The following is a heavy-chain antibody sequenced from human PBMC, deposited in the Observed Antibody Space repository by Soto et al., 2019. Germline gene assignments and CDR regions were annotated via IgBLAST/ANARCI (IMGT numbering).Heavy chain of an antibody. J-gene: IGHJ4*02. CDR2: ISNSGRT. CDR3: ARADYATGSYYPDY. CDR1: GGSVRRGNYY. Sequence: QVQLQESGPGLVKPSQTLSLTGTVSGGSVRRGNYYWSWIRQFPGKGLEWIGYISNSGRTHYNPSLMSRITILVDTSKNQFFLELRSVTAADTALYYCARADYATGSYYPDYWGQGTLVTVSS. D-gene: IGHD3-10*01. V-gene: IGHV4-31*03.